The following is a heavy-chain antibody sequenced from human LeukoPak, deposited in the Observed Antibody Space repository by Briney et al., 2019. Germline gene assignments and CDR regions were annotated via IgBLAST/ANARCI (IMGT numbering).Heavy chain of an antibody. CDR1: GGSISSSSYL. CDR2: ISYSGST. D-gene: IGHD3-22*01. V-gene: IGHV4-39*01. Sequence: PSETLSLTCTVSGGSISSSSYLWGWIRQPPGKGLEWIGSISYSGSTSYNPSLKSRVTISVDTSKNQFSLRLSSVTAADTALYYCARVRYDSSFAGYYFDYWGQGILVTVSS. CDR3: ARVRYDSSFAGYYFDY. J-gene: IGHJ4*02.